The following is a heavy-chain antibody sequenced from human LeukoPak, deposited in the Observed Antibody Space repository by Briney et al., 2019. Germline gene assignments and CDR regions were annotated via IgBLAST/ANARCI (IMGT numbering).Heavy chain of an antibody. D-gene: IGHD3-10*01. J-gene: IGHJ4*02. Sequence: PSETLSLTCTVSGGSTSSGDYYWSWIRQPPGKGLEWIGYIYYSGSTYYNPSLKSRVTISVDTSKSQFSLKLSSVTAADTAVYYCARTYYGSGSYYSHWGQGTLVTVSS. CDR1: GGSTSSGDYY. CDR3: ARTYYGSGSYYSH. CDR2: IYYSGST. V-gene: IGHV4-30-4*01.